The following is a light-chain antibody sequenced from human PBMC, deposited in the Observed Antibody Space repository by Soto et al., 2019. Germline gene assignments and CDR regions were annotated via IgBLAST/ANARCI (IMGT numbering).Light chain of an antibody. CDR1: SSNIEALYD. CDR3: QSYDNSLSGHVV. V-gene: IGLV1-40*01. J-gene: IGLJ2*01. Sequence: QSVLTQPPSVSGAPGQRVTISCTGSSSNIEALYDVNWYQQLPGTAPKLLIYDNNNRPSGVPDRFSGSKSGTSASLAITGLHAEDEADYYCQSYDNSLSGHVVFGGGTKLTVL. CDR2: DNN.